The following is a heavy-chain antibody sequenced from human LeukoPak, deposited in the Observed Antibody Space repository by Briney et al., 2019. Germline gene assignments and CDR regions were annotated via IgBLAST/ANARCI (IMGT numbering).Heavy chain of an antibody. CDR2: IESKTDGGTT. J-gene: IGHJ4*02. V-gene: IGHV3-15*04. Sequence: GGSLRLSCAASGFTFSSYGMHWVRQIPGKGLEWVGRIESKTDGGTTDYAAPVKGRFTISRDDSTNTLYLQMNSLKSEDTAVYYCTTYGSGRKFDYWGQGILVTVSS. CDR1: GFTFSSYG. D-gene: IGHD3-10*01. CDR3: TTYGSGRKFDY.